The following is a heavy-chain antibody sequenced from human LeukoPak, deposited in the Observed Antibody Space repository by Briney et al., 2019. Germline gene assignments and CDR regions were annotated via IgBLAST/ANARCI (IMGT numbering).Heavy chain of an antibody. Sequence: GESLKISCKGSGCSFTSYWIGWVRQMPGKGLEWMGIIYPGDSDTRYSPSFQGQVTISADKSISTAHLQWSSLKASDTAMYYCARPYSSGWYGGAFDIWDQGTMVTVSS. J-gene: IGHJ3*02. D-gene: IGHD6-19*01. CDR2: IYPGDSDT. V-gene: IGHV5-51*01. CDR1: GCSFTSYW. CDR3: ARPYSSGWYGGAFDI.